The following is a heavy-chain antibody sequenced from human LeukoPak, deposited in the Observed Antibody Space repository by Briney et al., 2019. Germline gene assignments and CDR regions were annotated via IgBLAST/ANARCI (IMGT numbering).Heavy chain of an antibody. CDR2: FPSSTRT. CDR3: ARCMSELDYGDYAYYYHMDV. D-gene: IGHD4-17*01. CDR1: GDSLTSGSRY. Sequence: PSETLSLTCTVSGDSLTSGSRYWSWIRQPAGKGLEWIGHFPSSTRTTYNPSLESRVTISGDTAKNQFSLKLDSVTAADTAVYFCARCMSELDYGDYAYYYHMDVWGKGTRVTVSS. J-gene: IGHJ6*04. V-gene: IGHV4-61*09.